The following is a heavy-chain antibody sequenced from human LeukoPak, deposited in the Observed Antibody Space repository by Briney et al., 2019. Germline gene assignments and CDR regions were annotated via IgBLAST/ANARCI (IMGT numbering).Heavy chain of an antibody. CDR3: ASQASTGDFDY. Sequence: ASVKVSCKASGYTFTSYGISWVRQAPGQGLEWMGWISAYNGNTNYAQKFQGRVTMTTDTSTSTAYMELRSLRSDDTAVYYCASQASTGDFDYWGQGTLVTVSS. D-gene: IGHD2-8*02. V-gene: IGHV1-18*01. CDR2: ISAYNGNT. CDR1: GYTFTSYG. J-gene: IGHJ4*02.